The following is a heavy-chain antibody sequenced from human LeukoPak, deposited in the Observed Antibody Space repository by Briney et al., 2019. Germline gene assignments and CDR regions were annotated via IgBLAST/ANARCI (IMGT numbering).Heavy chain of an antibody. J-gene: IGHJ4*02. CDR3: ARKRLRYFDWLSPYAFDY. Sequence: SETMSLTCGFYCGSFSCYNWSWIRQPPGKGLEWIGEINHSGSTNYNPSLKSRVTIPVDTPKKQFSLKLSSVTDPDTAVYYCARKRLRYFDWLSPYAFDYWGQGTLVTVSS. D-gene: IGHD3-9*01. CDR2: INHSGST. CDR1: CGSFSCYN. V-gene: IGHV4-34*01.